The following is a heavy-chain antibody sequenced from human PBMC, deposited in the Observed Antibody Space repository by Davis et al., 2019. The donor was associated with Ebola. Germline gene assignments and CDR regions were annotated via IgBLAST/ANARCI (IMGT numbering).Heavy chain of an antibody. CDR3: AKGDHTMLHDY. CDR1: GFTFSSYA. D-gene: IGHD2-15*01. J-gene: IGHJ4*02. V-gene: IGHV3-23*01. CDR2: ISSSSSTI. Sequence: GESLKISCAASGFTFSSYAMHWVRQAPGKGLEWVSYISSSSSTIYYADSVKGRFTISRDNSKNTLYLQMNSLRAEDTAVYYCAKGDHTMLHDYWGQGTLVTVSS.